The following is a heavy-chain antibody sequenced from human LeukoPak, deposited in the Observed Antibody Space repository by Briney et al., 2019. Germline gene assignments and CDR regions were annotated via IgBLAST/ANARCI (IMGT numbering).Heavy chain of an antibody. D-gene: IGHD4-11*01. V-gene: IGHV3-21*01. CDR3: VGRRGTVTSVYYFDY. CDR2: ISSSSNYI. CDR1: GFTFSGYN. Sequence: GGSLRLSCAASGFTFSGYNMNWVRQAPGKGLEWVSSISSSSNYIYYADSVKGRFTISRDNAKDSLFLQMNSLRAEDTAVYYCVGRRGTVTSVYYFDYWGQGTLVTVSS. J-gene: IGHJ4*02.